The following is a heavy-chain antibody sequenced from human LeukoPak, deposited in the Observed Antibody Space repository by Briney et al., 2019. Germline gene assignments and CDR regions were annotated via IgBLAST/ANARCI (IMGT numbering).Heavy chain of an antibody. D-gene: IGHD3-10*01. Sequence: ASVKVSCKASGYTFTSYGISWVRQAPGQGLEWMGWISAYNGNTNYAQKLQGRVTMTTDTSTSTAYMELRSLRSDDTAVYYCARDGMVRGVMNRKGPRPSWFDPWGQGTLVTVSS. V-gene: IGHV1-18*04. J-gene: IGHJ5*02. CDR1: GYTFTSYG. CDR3: ARDGMVRGVMNRKGPRPSWFDP. CDR2: ISAYNGNT.